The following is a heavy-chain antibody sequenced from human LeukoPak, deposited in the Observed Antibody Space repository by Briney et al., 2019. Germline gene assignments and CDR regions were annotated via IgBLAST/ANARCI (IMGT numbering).Heavy chain of an antibody. J-gene: IGHJ4*02. Sequence: GGSLRLSCTASGFTFSSYAINWVRQAPGKGLEWVSAISGSGGSTYYADSVKGRFTISRDNSKNTLYLQMNSLRAEDTAVYYCAKDLDYGDYGPRGYFDYWGQGTLVTVSS. V-gene: IGHV3-23*01. D-gene: IGHD4-17*01. CDR2: ISGSGGST. CDR3: AKDLDYGDYGPRGYFDY. CDR1: GFTFSSYA.